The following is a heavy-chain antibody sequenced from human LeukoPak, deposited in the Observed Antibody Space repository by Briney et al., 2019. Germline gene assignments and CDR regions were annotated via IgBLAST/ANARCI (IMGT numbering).Heavy chain of an antibody. V-gene: IGHV1-2*02. J-gene: IGHJ4*02. CDR2: INPNSGGT. CDR1: GYTFTGYY. CDR3: ARDPGRSGWYNY. D-gene: IGHD6-19*01. Sequence: GASVTVSCKASGYTFTGYYMHWVRQAPGQGLEWMGWINPNSGGTNYAQKFQGRVTMTRDTSISTAYMELSRLRSDDTAVYYCARDPGRSGWYNYWGQGTLVTVSS.